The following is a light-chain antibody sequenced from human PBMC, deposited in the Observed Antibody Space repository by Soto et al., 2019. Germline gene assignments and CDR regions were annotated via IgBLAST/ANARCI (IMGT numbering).Light chain of an antibody. V-gene: IGLV6-57*02. Sequence: NFMLTQPHSVSESPGKTVTISCTGSSGSIASNYVQWYQLRPGSAPTTVVYEDDQRASGVPDRFSGSIDTSSNSASLTISGLKTEDEADYYCQSYDSSNNVVFGGGTKVTVL. J-gene: IGLJ2*01. CDR1: SGSIASNY. CDR2: EDD. CDR3: QSYDSSNNVV.